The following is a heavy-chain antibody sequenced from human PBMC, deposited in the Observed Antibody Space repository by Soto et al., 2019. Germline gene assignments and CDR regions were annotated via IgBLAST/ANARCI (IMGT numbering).Heavy chain of an antibody. CDR3: ASISYSSGWSAQVWHYYYGMDV. V-gene: IGHV4-39*01. D-gene: IGHD6-19*01. CDR2: IYYSGST. CDR1: GGSISSSSYY. Sequence: KSSETLSLTCTVSGGSISSSSYYWGWIRQPPGKGLEWIGSIYYSGSTYYNPSLKSRVTISVDTSKNQFSLKLSSVTAADTAVYYCASISYSSGWSAQVWHYYYGMDVWGQGTTVTVSS. J-gene: IGHJ6*02.